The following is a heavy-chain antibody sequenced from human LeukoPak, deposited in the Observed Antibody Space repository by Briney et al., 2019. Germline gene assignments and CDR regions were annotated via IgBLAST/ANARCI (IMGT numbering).Heavy chain of an antibody. J-gene: IGHJ4*02. D-gene: IGHD4-23*01. CDR1: GYTFNTYG. Sequence: ASVKVSCKASGYTFNTYGISLVRQAPGQGLEWMGWISGNNGYTNYAQKLQGRVTMTTDTSTNTAYMEPRSLRSDDTAVYYCGRDLIDYGGNVVYWGQGTLVTVSS. V-gene: IGHV1-18*01. CDR2: ISGNNGYT. CDR3: GRDLIDYGGNVVY.